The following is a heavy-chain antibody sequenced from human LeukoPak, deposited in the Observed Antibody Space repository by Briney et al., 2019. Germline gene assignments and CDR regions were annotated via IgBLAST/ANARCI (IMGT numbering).Heavy chain of an antibody. J-gene: IGHJ4*02. CDR2: ISGGSSGST. V-gene: IGHV3-23*01. CDR1: GFTFSDYA. CDR3: AKDSPAEQLVSANFDY. D-gene: IGHD6-13*01. Sequence: GGSLRLSCAASGFTFSDYAMSWVRQAPGKGLEWLSVISGGSSGSTYYADSVTGRFTVSRDNSKNTVDLQMNNLRAEDTAVYYCAKDSPAEQLVSANFDYWGQGTPVTVSS.